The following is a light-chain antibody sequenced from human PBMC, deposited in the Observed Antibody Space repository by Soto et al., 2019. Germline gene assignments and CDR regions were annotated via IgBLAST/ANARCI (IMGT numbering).Light chain of an antibody. J-gene: IGKJ4*01. CDR2: YAS. CDR1: HSVGTN. CDR3: QQRNYWLS. Sequence: EVVLTQSPATLSLSPGQRATLSCRASHSVGTNLMWYQQKPGQPPRLLISYASNRATGIPGRFSGGGSGTDFTLTISSLEPEGVAVYYCQQRNYWLSFGGGTKVEI. V-gene: IGKV3-11*01.